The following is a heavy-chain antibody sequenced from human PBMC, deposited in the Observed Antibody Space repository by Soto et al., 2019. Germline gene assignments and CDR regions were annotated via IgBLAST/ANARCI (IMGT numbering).Heavy chain of an antibody. CDR3: ARSSGVSGKVWNYYYIDV. Sequence: ASVKVSCKASGYTFTSYAMHWVRQAPGQRLEWMGWINAGNGNTEYSQKFQGRVTITRDTSASTAYMELSSLRSEDTAVYYCARSSGVSGKVWNYYYIDVWGQGTTVTVSS. CDR2: INAGNGNT. V-gene: IGHV1-3*01. CDR1: GYTFTSYA. D-gene: IGHD3-10*01. J-gene: IGHJ6*02.